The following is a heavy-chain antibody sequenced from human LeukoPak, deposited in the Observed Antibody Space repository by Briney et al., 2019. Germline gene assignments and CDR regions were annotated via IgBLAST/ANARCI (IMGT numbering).Heavy chain of an antibody. CDR2: ISWNSGTI. J-gene: IGHJ5*02. CDR3: GRGNSGSYSQDWFDP. D-gene: IGHD1-26*01. CDR1: GFTFDDYA. Sequence: LSGGSLRLSCAASGFTFDDYAMHWVRQAPGKGLEWVSGISWNSGTIGYADSVKGRFTISRDNAKNSLYLQMNSLRDDDMALYYCGRGNSGSYSQDWFDPWGQGTLVTVSS. V-gene: IGHV3-9*03.